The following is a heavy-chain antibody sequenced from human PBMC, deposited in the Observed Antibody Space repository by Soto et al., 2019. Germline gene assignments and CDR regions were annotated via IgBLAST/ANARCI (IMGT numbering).Heavy chain of an antibody. CDR2: IDCDDDK. V-gene: IGHV2-70*01. D-gene: IGHD1-7*01. Sequence: VPTLVNPTQTLTLTSTFSGFSLNTSGMCVSWIRQPPGKALDWLALIDCDDDKYYSTSLKTRLTISKDTSKNPVVLTMTNMDPVDTATYYCARTRINGTTGYNWFDPWGQGTLVTVSS. J-gene: IGHJ5*02. CDR1: GFSLNTSGMC. CDR3: ARTRINGTTGYNWFDP.